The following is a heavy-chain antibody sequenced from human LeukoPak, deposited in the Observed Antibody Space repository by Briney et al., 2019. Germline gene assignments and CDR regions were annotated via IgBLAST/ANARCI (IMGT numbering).Heavy chain of an antibody. CDR3: TKTRGPGSFNPDS. Sequence: RGSLRLSCAASGFTFTNYAMTWDRQAPGEGLGWGSTFSASGGTTYYADSLKGRFTISRDTSKTTVYRQMNSLRGEDTALYFCTKTRGPGSFNPDSWGQGTLVTVSS. V-gene: IGHV3-23*01. J-gene: IGHJ4*02. CDR1: GFTFTNYA. D-gene: IGHD2/OR15-2a*01. CDR2: FSASGGTT.